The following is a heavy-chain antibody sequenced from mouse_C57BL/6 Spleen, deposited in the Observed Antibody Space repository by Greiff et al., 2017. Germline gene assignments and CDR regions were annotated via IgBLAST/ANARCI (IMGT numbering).Heavy chain of an antibody. CDR3: AEALTLDY. CDR2: IRLKSDSYAT. J-gene: IGHJ2*01. V-gene: IGHV6-3*01. CDR1: GFTFSNYW. D-gene: IGHD3-2*02. Sequence: EVQLVESGGGLVQPGGSMKLSCVASGFTFSNYWMNWVSQTPGQGLEWVAHIRLKSDSYATNYEESVKGRFTISRDDSKSSVYMQLNNLRADDAGIYYCAEALTLDYWGQGTTLTVSS.